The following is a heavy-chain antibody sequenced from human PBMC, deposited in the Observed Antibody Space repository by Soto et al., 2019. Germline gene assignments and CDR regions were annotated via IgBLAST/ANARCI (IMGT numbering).Heavy chain of an antibody. D-gene: IGHD1-7*01. CDR1: GGSISSYY. Sequence: SETLSLTCTVSGGSISSYYWSWIRQPPGKGLEWIVYIYYSGSTNYNPSLKSRVTISVDTSKNQFSLKLSSVTAAYTAVYYCARQLPRTPPYNWFDPWGQGTLVTVSS. J-gene: IGHJ5*02. CDR2: IYYSGST. V-gene: IGHV4-59*08. CDR3: ARQLPRTPPYNWFDP.